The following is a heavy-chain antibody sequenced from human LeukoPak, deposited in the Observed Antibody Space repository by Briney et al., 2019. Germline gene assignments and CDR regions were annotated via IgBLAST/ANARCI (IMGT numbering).Heavy chain of an antibody. CDR1: GYTFTGYY. V-gene: IGHV1-2*02. CDR2: INPNSGGT. CDR3: AREGPTIFGVVRAFDI. D-gene: IGHD3-3*01. J-gene: IGHJ3*02. Sequence: GASVKVSCKASGYTFTGYYMHWVRQAPGQGLEWMGWINPNSGGTNYAQKFQGRVTMTRDTSISTAYVELSRLRSDNTAVYYCAREGPTIFGVVRAFDIWGQGTMVTVSS.